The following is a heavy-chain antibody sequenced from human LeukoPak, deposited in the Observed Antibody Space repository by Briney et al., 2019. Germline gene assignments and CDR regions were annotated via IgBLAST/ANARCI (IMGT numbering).Heavy chain of an antibody. CDR3: AGGASIAARPFDY. J-gene: IGHJ4*02. Sequence: SETLSLTCTVSGDSISNYYWDWIRQPAGEGLEWIGRIYTSESTNYNPSLKSRVTMSVDTSKNQFSLKLSSVTAADTAVYYCAGGASIAARPFDYWGQGTLVTVSS. CDR1: GDSISNYY. D-gene: IGHD6-6*01. CDR2: IYTSEST. V-gene: IGHV4-4*07.